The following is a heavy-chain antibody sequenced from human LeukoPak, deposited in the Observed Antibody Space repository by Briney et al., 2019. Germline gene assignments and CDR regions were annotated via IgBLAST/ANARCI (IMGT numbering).Heavy chain of an antibody. V-gene: IGHV3-21*01. D-gene: IGHD3-3*01. CDR2: ISSSSSYI. J-gene: IGHJ4*02. CDR1: GFTFSSYS. Sequence: GGSLRLSCAASGFTFSSYSMNWVRQAPGKGLEWVSSISSSSSYIYYADSVKGRFTISRDNAKNSLYLQMNSLRAEDTAVYYCARDYHDFWSGYYGVFDYWGQGTLVTVSS. CDR3: ARDYHDFWSGYYGVFDY.